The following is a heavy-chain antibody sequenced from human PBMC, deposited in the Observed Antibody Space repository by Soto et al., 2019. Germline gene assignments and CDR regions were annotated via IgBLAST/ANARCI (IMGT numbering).Heavy chain of an antibody. CDR2: IYHSGST. J-gene: IGHJ3*02. Sequence: PSETLSLTCAVSGGSISSSNWWSWVRQPPGKGLEWIGEIYHSGSTNYNPSLKSRVTISVDKSKNQFSLKLSSVTAADTAVYYCRGVRTADFRGDAFDIWGQGTMVTVSS. D-gene: IGHD3-10*01. CDR1: GGSISSSNW. V-gene: IGHV4-4*02. CDR3: RGVRTADFRGDAFDI.